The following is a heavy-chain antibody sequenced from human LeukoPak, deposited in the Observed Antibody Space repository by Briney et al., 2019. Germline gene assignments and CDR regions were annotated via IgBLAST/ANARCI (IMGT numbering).Heavy chain of an antibody. CDR2: IDASNGDT. V-gene: IGHV1-2*02. CDR3: ASEAFCAGGRCYLQRVAS. Sequence: ASVKVSCKASGYTFTAYYMHWVRQAPGRGLEWMGWIDASNGDTKYAQKFQGRVTISRDTSTGTSYMELRSLISGDTAVYYCASEAFCAGGRCYLQRVASWGPGTPVTVSS. D-gene: IGHD2-15*01. J-gene: IGHJ4*02. CDR1: GYTFTAYY.